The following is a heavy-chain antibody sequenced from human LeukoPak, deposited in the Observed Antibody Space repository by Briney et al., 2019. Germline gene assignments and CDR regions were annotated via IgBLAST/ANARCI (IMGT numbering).Heavy chain of an antibody. D-gene: IGHD3-16*01. CDR2: ISSSSIYI. J-gene: IGHJ4*02. Sequence: GGSLRLSCAASGFTFSSYTMNWVRQAPGKGLEWVSSISSSSIYIYYADSVKGRFTISRDNSKNTLYLQMNSLRAEDTAVYYCAREVGDDYVWGSIYGSFDYWGQGTLVTVSS. CDR1: GFTFSSYT. CDR3: AREVGDDYVWGSIYGSFDY. V-gene: IGHV3-21*01.